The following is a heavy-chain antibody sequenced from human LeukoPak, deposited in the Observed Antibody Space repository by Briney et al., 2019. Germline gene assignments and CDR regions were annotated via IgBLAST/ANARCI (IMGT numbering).Heavy chain of an antibody. J-gene: IGHJ4*02. CDR1: GFTFSSYA. Sequence: GGSLRLSSAASGFTFSSYAMSWVRQARGKGLEWVSGISGSGGRTYYADSVKGRFTISRDSSKNTLYLQMNSLRAEDTAVYYCAKAPGYYDSSGHYFEYWGQGTLVTVSS. CDR3: AKAPGYYDSSGHYFEY. D-gene: IGHD3-22*01. V-gene: IGHV3-23*01. CDR2: ISGSGGRT.